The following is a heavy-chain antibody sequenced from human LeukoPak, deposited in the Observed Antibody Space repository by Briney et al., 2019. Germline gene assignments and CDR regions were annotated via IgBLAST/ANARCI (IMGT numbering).Heavy chain of an antibody. D-gene: IGHD2-21*01. CDR2: ISDSGGST. CDR1: GFTFSSYA. J-gene: IGHJ4*02. CDR3: ATPPPPVIPVSYFDY. V-gene: IGHV3-23*01. Sequence: GGSLRLSCAASGFTFSSYAMTWVRQAPGKGLEWVSAISDSGGSTYYADSVKGRFTISRDNSKNTLYLQMNSLRAEDTAVYYCATPPPPVIPVSYFDYGAQGTLAPVSS.